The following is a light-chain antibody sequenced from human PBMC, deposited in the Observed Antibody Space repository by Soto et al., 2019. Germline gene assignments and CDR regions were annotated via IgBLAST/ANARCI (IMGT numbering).Light chain of an antibody. CDR2: GAS. CDR3: HQHETSPPT. V-gene: IGKV3-20*01. Sequence: EIVLTQSPGTLSLSPGESGILSCRTSQTVNSPYLAWYQQKPGQAPRLLLSGASTRATGIPDRFSGSGSGTEFTLTLSRLESEDFAVYYCHQHETSPPTFGPGTKVDVK. J-gene: IGKJ3*01. CDR1: QTVNSPY.